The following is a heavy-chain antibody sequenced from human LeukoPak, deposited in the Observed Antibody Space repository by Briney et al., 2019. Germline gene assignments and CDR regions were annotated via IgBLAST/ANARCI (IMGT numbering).Heavy chain of an antibody. CDR1: GYTFTSYD. CDR3: ARALMTTVVTAGQH. D-gene: IGHD4-23*01. Sequence: ASVKVSCKASGYTFTSYDINWVRQATGQGLEWMGWMNPNSGNTGYAQKFQGRVTMTRDTSISTAYMELSSLRSEDTAVYYCARALMTTVVTAGQHWGQGTLVTVSS. CDR2: MNPNSGNT. J-gene: IGHJ1*01. V-gene: IGHV1-8*01.